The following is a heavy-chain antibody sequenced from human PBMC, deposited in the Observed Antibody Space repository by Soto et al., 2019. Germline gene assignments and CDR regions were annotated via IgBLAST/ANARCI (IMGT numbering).Heavy chain of an antibody. Sequence: GGSLRLSCAASGFTFSSYSMNWVRQAPGRGLEWVSSIVSTSTYIYYADSVKGRFTISRDNAKNSLYLQMSSLRAEDTAVYYCARDPVAVTATYYFDYWGQGTLVTVS. CDR2: IVSTSTYI. CDR1: GFTFSSYS. V-gene: IGHV3-21*01. CDR3: ARDPVAVTATYYFDY. D-gene: IGHD6-19*01. J-gene: IGHJ4*02.